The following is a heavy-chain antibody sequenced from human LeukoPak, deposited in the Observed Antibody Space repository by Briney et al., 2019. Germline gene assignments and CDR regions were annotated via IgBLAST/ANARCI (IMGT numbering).Heavy chain of an antibody. Sequence: GGSLRLSCAASGFTFSSYAMHWVRQAPGKGLEWVAVISYDGSNKYYADSVKGRFTISRDNSKNTLYLQMNSLRAEDTAVYYCARGGYRGGLLNAGFDPWGQGTLVTVSS. CDR3: ARGGYRGGLLNAGFDP. V-gene: IGHV3-30*04. CDR1: GFTFSSYA. D-gene: IGHD6-19*01. J-gene: IGHJ5*02. CDR2: ISYDGSNK.